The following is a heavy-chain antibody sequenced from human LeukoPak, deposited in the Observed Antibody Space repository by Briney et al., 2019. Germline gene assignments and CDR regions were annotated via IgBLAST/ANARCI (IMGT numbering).Heavy chain of an antibody. CDR1: GGTFSSYA. J-gene: IGHJ6*02. CDR2: IIPIFGTA. V-gene: IGHV1-69*13. D-gene: IGHD6-6*01. Sequence: ASVKVSCKASGGTFSSYAISWVRQAPGQGLEWMGGIIPIFGTANYAQKFQGRVTITADESTSTAYMELSSLRSEDTAVYYCASRRAALHNLYYYYGMDVWGQGTTVTVSS. CDR3: ASRRAALHNLYYYYGMDV.